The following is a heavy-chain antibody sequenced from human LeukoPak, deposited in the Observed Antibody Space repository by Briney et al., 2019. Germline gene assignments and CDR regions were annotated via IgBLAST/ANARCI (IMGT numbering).Heavy chain of an antibody. CDR3: ARVLPITGDAP. D-gene: IGHD7-27*01. J-gene: IGHJ5*02. CDR1: GGSFSGYY. CDR2: INHSGST. Sequence: GSLRLSCAVYGGSFSGYYWSWIRQPPGKGLEWIGEINHSGSTNYNPSLKSRVTISVDTSKNQFSLKLSSVTAADTAVYYCARVLPITGDAPWGQGTLVTVSS. V-gene: IGHV4-34*01.